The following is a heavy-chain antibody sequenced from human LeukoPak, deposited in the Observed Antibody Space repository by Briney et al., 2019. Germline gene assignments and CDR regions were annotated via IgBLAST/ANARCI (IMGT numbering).Heavy chain of an antibody. CDR3: AKGYSSYANWFDP. CDR1: GFTFSNSW. CDR2: IKQDGSGE. J-gene: IGHJ5*02. D-gene: IGHD1-1*01. Sequence: PGGSLRLSCAASGFTFSNSWMIWVRQAREKGLQWVACIKQDGSGEYYVGSVRGRFTISRDNAKSSLYLQMNSLRVEDTAIYYCAKGYSSYANWFDPWGQGALVTVSS. V-gene: IGHV3-7*03.